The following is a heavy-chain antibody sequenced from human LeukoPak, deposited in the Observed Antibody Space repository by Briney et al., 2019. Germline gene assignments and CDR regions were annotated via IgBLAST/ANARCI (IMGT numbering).Heavy chain of an antibody. CDR2: ISASGGTT. CDR3: ANVYYYGSGSYESRYLDY. V-gene: IGHV3-23*01. D-gene: IGHD3-10*01. J-gene: IGHJ4*02. CDR1: GFSFSSYA. Sequence: GGSPRLSCAASGFSFSSYAMSWVRQAPGKGLEWVSAISASGGTTYYADSVKGRFTISRDNSKNTLYLQMNSLRAEDTAVYYCANVYYYGSGSYESRYLDYWGQGTLVTVSS.